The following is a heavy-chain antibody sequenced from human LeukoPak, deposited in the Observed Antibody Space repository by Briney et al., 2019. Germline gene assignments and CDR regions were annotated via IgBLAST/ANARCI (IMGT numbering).Heavy chain of an antibody. Sequence: ASVKVSCKVSGYTLTELSMHWVRQAPGQGLEWMGGIIPIFGTANYAQKFQGRVMITADESTSTAYMELSSLRSEDTAVYYCYGLFRGVNYWGQGTLVTVSS. CDR1: GYTLTELS. V-gene: IGHV1-69*13. CDR2: IIPIFGTA. J-gene: IGHJ4*02. CDR3: YGLFRGVNY. D-gene: IGHD3-10*01.